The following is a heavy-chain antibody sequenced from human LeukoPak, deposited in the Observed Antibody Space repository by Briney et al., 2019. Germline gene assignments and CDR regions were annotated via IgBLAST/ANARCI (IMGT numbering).Heavy chain of an antibody. Sequence: GRSLRLSCAASGFTFSSYGMHWVRRAPGKGLEWVAAIWYDGSNKYYADSVTGRFTLSSDNSTNTLYLQMNSLRAEDTAVYYCAKTGTPEMCSGGSCYQYYFDYWGQGTLVTVSS. CDR1: GFTFSSYG. V-gene: IGHV3-33*06. J-gene: IGHJ4*02. CDR3: AKTGTPEMCSGGSCYQYYFDY. D-gene: IGHD2-15*01. CDR2: IWYDGSNK.